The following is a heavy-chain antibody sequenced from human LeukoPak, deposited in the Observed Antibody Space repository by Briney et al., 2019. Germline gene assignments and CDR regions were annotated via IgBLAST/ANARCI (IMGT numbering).Heavy chain of an antibody. CDR1: GGSISNYY. D-gene: IGHD6-13*01. CDR3: ARLAWDSSWGPGDV. V-gene: IGHV4-59*08. J-gene: IGHJ6*04. CDR2: IYSSGYT. Sequence: SETLSLTCSVSGGSISNYYWSWIRQPPGKGLEWIGYIYSSGYTNYKPSLKSRVTLSVDTSKNQVSLKLTSVTAADTAVYYCARLAWDSSWGPGDVWGKGTTVTVSS.